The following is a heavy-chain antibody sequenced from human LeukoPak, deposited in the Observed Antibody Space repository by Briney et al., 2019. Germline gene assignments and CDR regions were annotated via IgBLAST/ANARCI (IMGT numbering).Heavy chain of an antibody. Sequence: XGSLRLSCAASGFTFSSYWMNWARQAPGKGLEWEASINHDGNVNYYVDSVKGRFTISRDNDKNSLYLQMSNLRAEDTAVYFCARGGGLDVWGQGATVTVSS. CDR2: INHDGNVN. CDR1: GFTFSSYW. D-gene: IGHD3-16*01. V-gene: IGHV3-7*03. J-gene: IGHJ6*02. CDR3: ARGGGLDV.